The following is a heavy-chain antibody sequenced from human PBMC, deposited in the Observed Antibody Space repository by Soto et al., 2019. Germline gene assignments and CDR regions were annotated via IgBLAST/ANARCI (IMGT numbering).Heavy chain of an antibody. Sequence: GGSLRLSCAASGFTFSSYWMHWVRQAPGKGLVWVSRINSDGSSTSYADSVKGRFTISRDNAKNTLYLQMNSLRAEDTAVYYCAKTLPAKGIAAAVYSDYWGQGTLVTVSS. J-gene: IGHJ4*02. CDR3: AKTLPAKGIAAAVYSDY. V-gene: IGHV3-74*01. CDR2: INSDGSST. D-gene: IGHD6-13*01. CDR1: GFTFSSYW.